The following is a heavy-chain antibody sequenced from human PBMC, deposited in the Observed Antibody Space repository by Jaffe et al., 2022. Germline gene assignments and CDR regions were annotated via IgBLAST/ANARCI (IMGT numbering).Heavy chain of an antibody. Sequence: QVQLAQSGAEVKKPGASVKVSCQASGYTFTDYSVHWVRQGPGQGLEWVGWINPNSGGTKYAQKLQGRVTMTWDTSISTAYMELSRLRADDTAVYYCARQYMYNSDYYEDYWGQGTLVTVSP. J-gene: IGHJ4*02. D-gene: IGHD4-4*01. CDR1: GYTFTDYS. V-gene: IGHV1-2*02. CDR3: ARQYMYNSDYYEDY. CDR2: INPNSGGT.